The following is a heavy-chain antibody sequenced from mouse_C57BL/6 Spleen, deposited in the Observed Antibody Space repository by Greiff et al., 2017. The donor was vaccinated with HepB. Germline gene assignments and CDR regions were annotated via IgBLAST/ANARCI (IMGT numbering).Heavy chain of an antibody. D-gene: IGHD1-1*01. CDR2: IYPRSGNT. J-gene: IGHJ2*01. CDR3: ARTLLRFYFDY. V-gene: IGHV1-81*01. Sequence: VKLVESVAELARPGASVKLSCKASGYTFTSYGISWVKQRTGQGLEWIGEIYPRSGNTYYNEKFKGKATLTADKSSSTAYMELRSLTSEDSAVYFCARTLLRFYFDYWGQGTTLTVSS. CDR1: GYTFTSYG.